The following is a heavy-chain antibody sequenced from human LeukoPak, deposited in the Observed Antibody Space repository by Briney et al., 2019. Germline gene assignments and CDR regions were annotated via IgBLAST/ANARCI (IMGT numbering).Heavy chain of an antibody. Sequence: SETLSLTCTVSGGSISSGDYYWSWIRQPPGKGLEWIGEINHSGSTNYNPSLKSRVTISVDTSKNQFSLKLSSVTAADTAVYYCARDPKTRGYCSGGSCYSLLTAFDIWGQGTMVTVSS. D-gene: IGHD2-15*01. J-gene: IGHJ3*02. V-gene: IGHV4-39*07. CDR2: INHSGST. CDR1: GGSISSGDYY. CDR3: ARDPKTRGYCSGGSCYSLLTAFDI.